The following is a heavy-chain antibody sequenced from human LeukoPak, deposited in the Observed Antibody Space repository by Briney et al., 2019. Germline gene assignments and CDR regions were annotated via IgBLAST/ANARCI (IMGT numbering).Heavy chain of an antibody. CDR2: IYTGASET. J-gene: IGHJ4*02. Sequence: GESLKISCKASGSTFTSFFIGWVRQMPGQGPEWMGIIYTGASETKYSPSFQGQVTISVDKSISTASLQWRSLKASDTAIYYCARPITGAGTDLGYWGQEALVTVSS. CDR3: ARPITGAGTDLGY. D-gene: IGHD6-13*01. V-gene: IGHV5-51*01. CDR1: GSTFTSFF.